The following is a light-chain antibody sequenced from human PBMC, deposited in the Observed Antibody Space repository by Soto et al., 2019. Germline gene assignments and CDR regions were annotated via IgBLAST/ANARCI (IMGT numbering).Light chain of an antibody. Sequence: DIVLTPTADSLAVSLGERATINCKSRESVLYRTNNNNYFACYQQTAGKPPKLLIHTASTATSVVPTWFSGSASGTESTLTISILHPDDFVTYYCQHYNSYSEAFGRGTKVDIK. V-gene: IGKV4-1*01. CDR1: ESVLYRTNNNNY. CDR2: TAS. J-gene: IGKJ1*01. CDR3: QHYNSYSEA.